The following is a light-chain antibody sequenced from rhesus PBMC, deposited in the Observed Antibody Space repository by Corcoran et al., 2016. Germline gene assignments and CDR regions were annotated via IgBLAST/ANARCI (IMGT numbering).Light chain of an antibody. J-gene: IGKJ4*01. CDR2: EAS. CDR3: QHYYSHPHT. Sequence: DIQMTQSPSSLSASVGDRVTITCRASQAITNDLAWYRQRPGISPKLLIYEASRLQSGIPSRFSGSGSGTDFTVTVNSLQSEAYAAYYYQHYYSHPHTFGRGTKVEIK. V-gene: IGKV1-25*01. CDR1: QAITND.